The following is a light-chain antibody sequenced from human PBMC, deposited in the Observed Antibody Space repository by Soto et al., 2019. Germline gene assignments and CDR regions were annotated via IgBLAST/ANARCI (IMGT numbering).Light chain of an antibody. CDR2: GAS. CDR1: QSVSTNF. Sequence: EIVLTQSPGTLSLSPGEGATLSCRASQSVSTNFFAWYQQKPGQAPRLLIYGASTRATGIPDRFSGSGSGTDFTLTISRLEPEDFSLYYCQQYGRTSWTCGQGTKVDIK. CDR3: QQYGRTSWT. J-gene: IGKJ1*01. V-gene: IGKV3-20*01.